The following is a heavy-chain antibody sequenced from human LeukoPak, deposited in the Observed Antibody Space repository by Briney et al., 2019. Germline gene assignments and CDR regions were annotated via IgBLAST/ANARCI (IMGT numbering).Heavy chain of an antibody. J-gene: IGHJ4*02. V-gene: IGHV1-2*02. D-gene: IGHD2-2*01. CDR1: GYTFTSYY. CDR3: AREGGGYCSSTSCPQVGY. Sequence: ASVKVSCKASGYTFTSYYMHWVRQAPGQGLEWMGWINPNSGGTNYAQKFQGRVTMTRDTSISTDYMELSRLRSDDTAVYYCAREGGGYCSSTSCPQVGYWGQGTLVTVSS. CDR2: INPNSGGT.